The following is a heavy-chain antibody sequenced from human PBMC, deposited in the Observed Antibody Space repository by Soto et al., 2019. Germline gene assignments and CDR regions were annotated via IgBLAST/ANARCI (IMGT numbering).Heavy chain of an antibody. Sequence: QVRLQQWGAGLVRPSETLSLTCAVYGGSFNNYCWSWIRQPPGKGLEWIGEVCPGGRTNYSPTRKREVRIEVEGSKNQFSLRLTSVTVADTAVYYCARGDYGQYDAYNWFDPWGQGNLVIVAS. V-gene: IGHV4-34*02. CDR1: GGSFNNYC. J-gene: IGHJ5*02. D-gene: IGHD3-10*01. CDR3: ARGDYGQYDAYNWFDP. CDR2: VCPGGRT.